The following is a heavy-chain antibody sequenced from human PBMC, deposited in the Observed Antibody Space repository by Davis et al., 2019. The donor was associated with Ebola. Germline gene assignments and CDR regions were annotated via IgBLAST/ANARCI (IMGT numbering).Heavy chain of an antibody. CDR2: IIPILGIA. Sequence: SVKVSCKASGGTFSSYAISWVRQAPGQGLEWMGRIIPILGIANYAQKFQGRVTITADKSTSTAYMELSSLRSEDTAVYYCAREGAGYSYGYDYYYGMDVWGQGTTVTVSS. V-gene: IGHV1-69*04. CDR1: GGTFSSYA. D-gene: IGHD5-18*01. J-gene: IGHJ6*02. CDR3: AREGAGYSYGYDYYYGMDV.